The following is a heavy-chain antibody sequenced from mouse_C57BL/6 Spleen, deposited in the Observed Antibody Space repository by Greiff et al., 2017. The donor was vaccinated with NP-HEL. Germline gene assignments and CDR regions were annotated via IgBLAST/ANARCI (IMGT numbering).Heavy chain of an antibody. CDR2: ISYDGSN. CDR1: GYSITSGYY. Sequence: EVQLVESGPGLVKPSQSLSLTCSVTGYSITSGYYWNWIRQFPGNKLEWMGYISYDGSNNYNPSLKNRISITRDTSKNQFFLKLNSVTTEDTATYYCARGELLLFDYWGQGTTLTVSS. J-gene: IGHJ2*01. CDR3: ARGELLLFDY. V-gene: IGHV3-6*01. D-gene: IGHD2-1*01.